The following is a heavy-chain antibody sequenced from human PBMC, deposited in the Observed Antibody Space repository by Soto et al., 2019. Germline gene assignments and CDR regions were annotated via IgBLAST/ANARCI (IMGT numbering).Heavy chain of an antibody. CDR2: IDPSDSYT. J-gene: IGHJ6*02. Sequence: GESLKISCKSSGYSFTSYWISWVRQMPGKGLEWMGRIDPSDSYTNYSPSFQGHVTLSADRSSKTVYLQWSSLEASDTAMYYCARLWHCGADCYSRYYYYGMDVWGQGTTVTVS. CDR1: GYSFTSYW. CDR3: ARLWHCGADCYSRYYYYGMDV. V-gene: IGHV5-10-1*01. D-gene: IGHD2-21*02.